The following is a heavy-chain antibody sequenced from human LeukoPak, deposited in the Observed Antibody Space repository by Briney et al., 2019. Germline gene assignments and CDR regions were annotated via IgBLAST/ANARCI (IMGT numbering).Heavy chain of an antibody. V-gene: IGHV1-69*04. CDR3: ARDLYSGHEGNAFDI. CDR1: GGTFSSYA. CDR2: IIPILGIA. J-gene: IGHJ3*02. Sequence: SVKVSCKASGGTFSSYANTWLRQPPGQGLEWMGRIIPILGIANYAQKFQGRVTIIADKSTSTAYMELSSLRSEDTAVYYCARDLYSGHEGNAFDIWGQGTMVTVSS. D-gene: IGHD5-12*01.